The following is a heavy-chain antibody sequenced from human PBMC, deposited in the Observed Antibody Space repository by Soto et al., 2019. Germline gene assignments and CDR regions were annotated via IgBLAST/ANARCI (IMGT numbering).Heavy chain of an antibody. V-gene: IGHV1-69*01. CDR1: GGTFSTYP. Sequence: QVQLVQSGAEVRMPGSSVKVSCKASGGTFSTYPINWVRQAPGQGLEWMGGSIPLFGTTNYAQKFKGRVTITADESTSKAYMELSSLRAEDAAVYYCAGGATHGSSWYFWFDPWGQETLVTVSS. D-gene: IGHD6-13*01. CDR2: SIPLFGTT. CDR3: AGGATHGSSWYFWFDP. J-gene: IGHJ5*02.